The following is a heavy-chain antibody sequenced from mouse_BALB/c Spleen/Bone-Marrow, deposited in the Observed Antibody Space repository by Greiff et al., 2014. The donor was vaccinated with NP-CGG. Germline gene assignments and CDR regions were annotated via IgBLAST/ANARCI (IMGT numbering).Heavy chain of an antibody. CDR2: IYPGSGST. D-gene: IGHD2-14*01. V-gene: IGHV1S22*01. J-gene: IGHJ4*01. CDR1: GYTFTSYW. CDR3: TRPTIGTTYYAMDY. Sequence: LQQSGSELVRPGASVKLSCKASGYTFTSYWMHWVKQRPGQGLEWIGNIYPGSGSTNYDEKFKSKATLTVDTSSSTAYMQLSSLTSEDSAVYYGTRPTIGTTYYAMDYWGQGTSVTVSS.